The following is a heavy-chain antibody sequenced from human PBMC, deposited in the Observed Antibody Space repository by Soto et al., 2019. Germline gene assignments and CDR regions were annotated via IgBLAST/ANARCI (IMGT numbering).Heavy chain of an antibody. CDR2: IYYSGST. CDR1: GGSISSSSYY. D-gene: IGHD6-13*01. CDR3: ARRVWGIAAAGTPLFDY. V-gene: IGHV4-39*01. Sequence: SETLSLTCTVSGGSISSSSYYWGWIRQPPGKGLEWIGSIYYSGSTYYNPSLKSRVTISVDTSKNQFSLKLSSVTAADTAVYYCARRVWGIAAAGTPLFDYWGQGTRVTVSS. J-gene: IGHJ4*02.